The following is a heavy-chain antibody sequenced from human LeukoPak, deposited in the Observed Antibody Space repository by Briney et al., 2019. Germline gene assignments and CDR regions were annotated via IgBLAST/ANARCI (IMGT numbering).Heavy chain of an antibody. V-gene: IGHV1-69*04. CDR2: IIPILGIA. CDR1: GGTFSSYA. CDR3: ARDLQLWTRRTRYYYYGMDV. Sequence: GASVKVSCKASGGTFSSYAISWVRQAPGQGLEWMGRIIPILGIANYAQKFQGRVTITADKSTSTAYMELSSLRSEDTAVYYCARDLQLWTRRTRYYYYGMDVWGQGTTVTVSS. D-gene: IGHD5-18*01. J-gene: IGHJ6*02.